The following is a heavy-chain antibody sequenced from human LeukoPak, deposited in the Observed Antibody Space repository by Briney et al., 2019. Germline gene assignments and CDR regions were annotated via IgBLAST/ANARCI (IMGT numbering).Heavy chain of an antibody. J-gene: IGHJ3*02. CDR3: ARILRLHTPRAFDI. V-gene: IGHV3-7*05. CDR2: IHEDGSDK. D-gene: IGHD5-24*01. CDR1: GFTFSSHW. Sequence: GGSLRLSCAGSGFTFSSHWINWARQAPGQGLEWVVNIHEDGSDKYYVDSVKGRFTVSRDNAKNSVYLQMNSLRAEDTAVYYCARILRLHTPRAFDIWGQGTMVTVSS.